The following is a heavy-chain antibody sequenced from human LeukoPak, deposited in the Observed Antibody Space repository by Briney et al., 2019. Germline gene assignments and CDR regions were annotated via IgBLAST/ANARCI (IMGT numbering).Heavy chain of an antibody. V-gene: IGHV4-39*07. J-gene: IGHJ4*02. D-gene: IGHD1-26*01. CDR3: ARLYSGSYIY. Sequence: PSETPSLTCTVSGGSISSSSYYWGWIRQPPGKGLEWIGSIYYSGSTYYNPSLKSRVTISVDTSKNQFSLKLSSVTAADTAVYYCARLYSGSYIYWGQGTLVTVSS. CDR1: GGSISSSSYY. CDR2: IYYSGST.